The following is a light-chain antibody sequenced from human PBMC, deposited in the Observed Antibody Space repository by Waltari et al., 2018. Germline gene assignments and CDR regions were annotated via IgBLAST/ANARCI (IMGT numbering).Light chain of an antibody. CDR2: SNN. CDR1: RPNIGSNT. Sequence: QSVLTQPPSASGTPGQRVTISCSGSRPNIGSNTVNWYPPPPGTAPQLLIYSNNQRPSGVPDRFSGSKSGTSASLAISGLQSEDEAYYYCAAWDDSLNGRGVFGGGTKLTVL. V-gene: IGLV1-44*01. J-gene: IGLJ2*01. CDR3: AAWDDSLNGRGV.